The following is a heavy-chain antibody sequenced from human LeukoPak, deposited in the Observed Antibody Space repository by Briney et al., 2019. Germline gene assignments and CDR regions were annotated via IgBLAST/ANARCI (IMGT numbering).Heavy chain of an antibody. Sequence: ASVKVSCKXSGYTFSSFDLNWVRQATRQGLEWMGWIYPNSDTTVSAQKFQGRLTLTRNTSTSTAYMELSSLTSDDTAVYYCVRSVAGQGYWGQGTLVTVSS. CDR3: VRSVAGQGY. D-gene: IGHD6-19*01. J-gene: IGHJ4*02. CDR2: IYPNSDTT. CDR1: GYTFSSFD. V-gene: IGHV1-8*01.